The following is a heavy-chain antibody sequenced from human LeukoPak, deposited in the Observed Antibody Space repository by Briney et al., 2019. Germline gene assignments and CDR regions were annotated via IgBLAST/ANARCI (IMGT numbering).Heavy chain of an antibody. CDR1: GGSISSGGYY. J-gene: IGHJ4*02. V-gene: IGHV4-31*03. CDR3: ARVDLRSSDWPLDY. CDR2: IYYSGST. Sequence: PSQTLSLTCTVSGGSISSGGYYWSWIRQHPRKGLEWIGYIYYSGSTYYNPSLKSRVTISVDTSKNQFSLKLSSVTAADTAVYYCARVDLRSSDWPLDYWGQGTLVTVSS. D-gene: IGHD6-19*01.